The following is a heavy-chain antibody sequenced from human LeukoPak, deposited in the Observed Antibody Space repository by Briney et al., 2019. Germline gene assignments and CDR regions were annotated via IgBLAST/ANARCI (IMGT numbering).Heavy chain of an antibody. D-gene: IGHD6-13*01. CDR2: ISAYNGNT. Sequence: ASVKVSCKASGYTFTSYGISWVRQAPGQGLEWMGWISAYNGNTNYAQKLQGRVTMTTDTSTSTAYMELRSLRSDDTAVYYCARDQSRYSSSWFPYYYGMDVWGQGTTVTVSS. CDR3: ARDQSRYSSSWFPYYYGMDV. J-gene: IGHJ6*02. V-gene: IGHV1-18*01. CDR1: GYTFTSYG.